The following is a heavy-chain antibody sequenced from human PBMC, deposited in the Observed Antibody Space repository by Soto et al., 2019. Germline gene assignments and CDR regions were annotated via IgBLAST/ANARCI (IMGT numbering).Heavy chain of an antibody. J-gene: IGHJ4*02. D-gene: IGHD2-15*01. CDR2: ISYDGSNK. V-gene: IGHV3-30*18. CDR3: AKETYSGPLDY. Sequence: QVQLVESGGGVVQPGRSLRLSCAASGFTFRSYGMHWVRQAPGKGLEWVAVISYDGSNKYYADSVKGRFTISRDNSKNTLYLQMHSLRAEDTAVYYCAKETYSGPLDYWGQGTLVTVSS. CDR1: GFTFRSYG.